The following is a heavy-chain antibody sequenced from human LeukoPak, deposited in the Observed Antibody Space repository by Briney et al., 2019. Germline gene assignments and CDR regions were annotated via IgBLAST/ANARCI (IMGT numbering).Heavy chain of an antibody. CDR1: GFTFSTYS. CDR2: ISSNGGST. D-gene: IGHD6-19*01. CDR3: AKDPAVAVVPAYYYYYMDV. Sequence: GGSRRLSCAASGFTFSTYSMNWVRQAPGKGLEYVSAISSNGGSTYYANSVKGRFTISRDNSKNTLYLQMGSLRAEDMAVYYCAKDPAVAVVPAYYYYYMDVWGKGTTVTISS. J-gene: IGHJ6*03. V-gene: IGHV3-64*01.